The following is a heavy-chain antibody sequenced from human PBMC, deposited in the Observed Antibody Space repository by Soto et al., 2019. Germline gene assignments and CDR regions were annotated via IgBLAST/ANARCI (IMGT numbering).Heavy chain of an antibody. CDR1: GFTFSSYG. Sequence: QVQLVESGGGVVQPGRSLRLSCAASGFTFSSYGMHWVRQAPGKGLEWVAVIWYDGSNKYYADSVKGRFTISRDNSKNRLYLQMNSLREEDTAVYYCARDHYDSRNREGCFDHWGQGTLVTVSS. D-gene: IGHD3-22*01. CDR3: ARDHYDSRNREGCFDH. V-gene: IGHV3-33*01. CDR2: IWYDGSNK. J-gene: IGHJ4*02.